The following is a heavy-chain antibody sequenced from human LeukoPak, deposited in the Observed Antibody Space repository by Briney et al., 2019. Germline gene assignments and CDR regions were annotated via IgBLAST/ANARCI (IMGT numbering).Heavy chain of an antibody. J-gene: IGHJ4*02. CDR1: GFTFSTYW. D-gene: IGHD5-12*01. Sequence: PGGSLRLSCAASGFTFSTYWMSWVRQAPGKGLEWVANIKEDGSEKYYVDSAKGRFTISRDNARNSLYLQMNSLRAEDTAVYYCARVPSGYEDGEGFFDYWGQGTLVTVSS. V-gene: IGHV3-7*01. CDR3: ARVPSGYEDGEGFFDY. CDR2: IKEDGSEK.